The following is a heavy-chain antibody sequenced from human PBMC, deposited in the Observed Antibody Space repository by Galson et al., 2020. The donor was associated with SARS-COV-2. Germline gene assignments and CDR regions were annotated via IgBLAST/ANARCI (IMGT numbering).Heavy chain of an antibody. Sequence: GESLKISCAASGFIFTKAWMSWVRQVPGKGLEWIGRVKSESDGGATAYADSVKGRFTISRDDSTNTVYLQMDSLKKEDSGLYYCAALGVITLGGGNWGQGTLVTVSS. J-gene: IGHJ4*02. CDR1: GFIFTKAW. CDR3: AALGVITLGGGN. D-gene: IGHD3-16*01. V-gene: IGHV3-15*01. CDR2: VKSESDGGAT.